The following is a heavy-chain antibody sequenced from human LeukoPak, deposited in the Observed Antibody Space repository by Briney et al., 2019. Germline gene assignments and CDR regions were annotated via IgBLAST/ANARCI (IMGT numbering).Heavy chain of an antibody. CDR3: AARCSGGSCYSEKYFQH. CDR1: GGSISSGGYY. CDR2: IYYSGST. D-gene: IGHD2-15*01. Sequence: PPETLSLTCTVSGGSISSGGYYWSWIRQHPGKGLEWIGYIYYSGSTYYNPSLKSRVTISVDTSKNQFSLKLSSVTAADTAVYYCAARCSGGSCYSEKYFQHWGQGTLVTVSS. V-gene: IGHV4-31*03. J-gene: IGHJ1*01.